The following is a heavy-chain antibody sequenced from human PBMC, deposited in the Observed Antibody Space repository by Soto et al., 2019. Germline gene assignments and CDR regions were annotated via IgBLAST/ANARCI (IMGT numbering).Heavy chain of an antibody. CDR1: GFTFSDYY. Sequence: QVQLVESGGGLVKPGGSLRLSCAASGFTFSDYYMSWIRQAPGKGLEWVSDISSSGSTIYYADSVKGRFTISRDNAKNSLYLHMSSVRAEDTAVYYCARDRGVAAAVPYYGMDVWGQGTTVTVSS. CDR3: ARDRGVAAAVPYYGMDV. V-gene: IGHV3-11*01. J-gene: IGHJ6*02. CDR2: ISSSGSTI. D-gene: IGHD6-13*01.